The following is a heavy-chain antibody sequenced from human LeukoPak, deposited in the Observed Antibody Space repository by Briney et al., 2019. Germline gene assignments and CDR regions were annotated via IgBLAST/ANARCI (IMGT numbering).Heavy chain of an antibody. Sequence: AGGSLRLSCAASGFTFSSYAMSWVRQAPGKGLEWVSAISGSGGSTYYADSVKGRFTISRDNSKNTLYLQMNSLRAEDTAVYYCAKPFPSGRGRTTNDYWGQGTLVTASS. CDR2: ISGSGGST. J-gene: IGHJ4*02. D-gene: IGHD1-14*01. CDR3: AKPFPSGRGRTTNDY. V-gene: IGHV3-23*01. CDR1: GFTFSSYA.